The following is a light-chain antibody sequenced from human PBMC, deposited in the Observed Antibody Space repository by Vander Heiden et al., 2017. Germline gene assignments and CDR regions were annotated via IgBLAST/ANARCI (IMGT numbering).Light chain of an antibody. Sequence: QSALTQPASVSGSPGPSITIPCTGTSSDIGGYSYVSWYQRHPGKAPKLIIYDVDSRPSGVSNRFSGSKSGKTASLTISGLQAEDEAEYYCSSYTTSGTFPYVFGAGTQVTVL. CDR1: SSDIGGYSY. CDR3: SSYTTSGTFPYV. V-gene: IGLV2-14*01. J-gene: IGLJ1*01. CDR2: DVD.